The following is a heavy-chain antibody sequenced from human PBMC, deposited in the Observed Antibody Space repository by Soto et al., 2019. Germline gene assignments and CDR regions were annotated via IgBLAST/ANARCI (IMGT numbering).Heavy chain of an antibody. V-gene: IGHV3-23*01. D-gene: IGHD3-10*01. Sequence: GESLKISCAASGFTFSSYAMSWVRQAPGKGLEWVSAISGSGGSTYYADSVKGRFTISRENSKNTLYLQMNSLRAEDTAVYYCAKSLLWFGEESPYYYYYYMDVWGKGTTVTVSS. CDR2: ISGSGGST. J-gene: IGHJ6*03. CDR1: GFTFSSYA. CDR3: AKSLLWFGEESPYYYYYYMDV.